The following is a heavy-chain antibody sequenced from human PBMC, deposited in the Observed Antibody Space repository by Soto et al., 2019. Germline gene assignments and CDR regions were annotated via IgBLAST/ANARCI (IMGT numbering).Heavy chain of an antibody. J-gene: IGHJ6*02. Sequence: SETLSLTCTVSGGSISSGGYYWSWIRQHPGKGLEWIGYIYYSGSTYYNPSLKSRVTISVDTSKNQFSLKLSSVTAADTAVYYCARGIVVVAATTGPYYYYGMDVWGQGTTVTVSS. CDR1: GGSISSGGYY. CDR3: ARGIVVVAATTGPYYYYGMDV. CDR2: IYYSGST. D-gene: IGHD2-15*01. V-gene: IGHV4-31*03.